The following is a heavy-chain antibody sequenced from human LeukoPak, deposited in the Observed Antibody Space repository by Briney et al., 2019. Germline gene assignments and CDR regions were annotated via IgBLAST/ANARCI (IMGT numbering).Heavy chain of an antibody. CDR3: ARQPAGTAAFDI. Sequence: PSETLSLTCTVSGASIDSYYWSWIRQPPGKGLEWIGYTHNNGDSNYNPSLKSRLTISVDTSKNEFSLVLTSVTAADTALYYCARQPAGTAAFDIWGKGTMVIVSA. V-gene: IGHV4-59*08. J-gene: IGHJ3*02. CDR2: THNNGDS. D-gene: IGHD1-14*01. CDR1: GASIDSYY.